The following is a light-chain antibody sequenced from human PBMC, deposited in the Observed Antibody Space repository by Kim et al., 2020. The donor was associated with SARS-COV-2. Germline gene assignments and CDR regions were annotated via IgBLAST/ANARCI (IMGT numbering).Light chain of an antibody. Sequence: ASVGVRVTIACRASQTINSYLNWYQQKPGKAPKLLIYAASNLQGGVPSRFRGSGSGTDFTLTISSLQPEDFATYYCQQSFSTPQTFGQGTKVDIK. CDR2: AAS. J-gene: IGKJ1*01. V-gene: IGKV1-39*01. CDR1: QTINSY. CDR3: QQSFSTPQT.